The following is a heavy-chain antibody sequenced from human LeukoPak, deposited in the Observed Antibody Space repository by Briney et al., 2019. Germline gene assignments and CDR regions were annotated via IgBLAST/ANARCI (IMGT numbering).Heavy chain of an antibody. CDR2: IYSSGST. CDR3: ARPHRAGWFDP. CDR1: GVSISSGSNY. Sequence: PSETLSLTCRVSGVSISSGSNYWGWIRQPPGKTLEWIGSIYSSGSTYYNSSLKSRVTISVDTSKNQFSLKLSSVTAADTAVYYCARPHRAGWFDPWGQGTLVTVSS. D-gene: IGHD6-13*01. V-gene: IGHV4-39*07. J-gene: IGHJ5*02.